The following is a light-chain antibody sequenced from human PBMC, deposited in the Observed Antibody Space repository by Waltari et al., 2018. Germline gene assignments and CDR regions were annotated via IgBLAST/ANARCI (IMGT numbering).Light chain of an antibody. J-gene: IGKJ1*01. Sequence: DIVMTQSPDFLAVSLGERATINCKSSQSVLDTSNNKNSFAWYQQKPGQPPKLLIHWASTRESGVPDRFSGSGSGTDFTLTISSLQAEDAAVYYCQQHYTAPTFGQGTKVEIK. CDR2: WAS. CDR3: QQHYTAPT. CDR1: QSVLDTSNNKNS. V-gene: IGKV4-1*01.